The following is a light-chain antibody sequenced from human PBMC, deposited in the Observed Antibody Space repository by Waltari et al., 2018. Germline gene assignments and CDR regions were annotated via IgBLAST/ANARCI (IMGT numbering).Light chain of an antibody. CDR3: QHYVRLPAT. J-gene: IGKJ1*01. Sequence: EIVLTQSPGTLSLSPGERATLSCRARQGVGGTLAWYQQKPGQAPRLLMYGTSIRAPGTPDRFSGTGSGTDFSLTISRLEPEDFAVYYCQHYVRLPATFGQGTKVEIK. CDR2: GTS. CDR1: QGVGGT. V-gene: IGKV3-20*01.